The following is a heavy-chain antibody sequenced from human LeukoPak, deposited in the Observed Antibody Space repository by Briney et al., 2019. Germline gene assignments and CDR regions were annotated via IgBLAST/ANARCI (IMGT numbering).Heavy chain of an antibody. Sequence: GRSLRLSCAASGFTFDDYAMHWVRQAPGKGLEWVSGISWNSGSIGYADSVKGRFTISRDNAKNSLYLQMNSLRAEDTAVYYCARGAYYYEDWGQGTLVTVSS. J-gene: IGHJ4*02. CDR2: ISWNSGSI. D-gene: IGHD3-22*01. V-gene: IGHV3-9*01. CDR1: GFTFDDYA. CDR3: ARGAYYYED.